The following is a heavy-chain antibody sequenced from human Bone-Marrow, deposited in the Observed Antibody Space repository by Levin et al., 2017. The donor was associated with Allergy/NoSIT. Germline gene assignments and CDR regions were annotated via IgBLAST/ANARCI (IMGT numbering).Heavy chain of an antibody. CDR3: ARDSSAGRNSRGGYYYYYGMDV. V-gene: IGHV3-30*04. J-gene: IGHJ6*02. D-gene: IGHD1-14*01. CDR2: ISYDGSNK. CDR1: GFTFSSYA. Sequence: PGGSLRLSCAASGFTFSSYAMHWVRQAPGKGLEWVAVISYDGSNKYYADSVKGRFTISRDNSKNTLYLQMNSLRAEDTAVYYCARDSSAGRNSRGGYYYYYGMDVWGQGTTVTVSS.